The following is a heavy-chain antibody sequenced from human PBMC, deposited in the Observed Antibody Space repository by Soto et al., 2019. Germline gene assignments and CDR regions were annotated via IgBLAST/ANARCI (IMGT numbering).Heavy chain of an antibody. Sequence: QVQLVQSGAEVKKPGSSVKVSCKASGGTFNRYAISWVRQAPGQGLEWMGGIIPIFGIGNDAQRFQGRVTITAEESTGTAHMELSSLRSEDTGVYYCARSAITLFGVVSIPPHYYSEMDVWGQGTTVTVSS. D-gene: IGHD3-3*01. CDR1: GGTFNRYA. CDR2: IIPIFGIG. CDR3: ARSAITLFGVVSIPPHYYSEMDV. V-gene: IGHV1-69*01. J-gene: IGHJ6*02.